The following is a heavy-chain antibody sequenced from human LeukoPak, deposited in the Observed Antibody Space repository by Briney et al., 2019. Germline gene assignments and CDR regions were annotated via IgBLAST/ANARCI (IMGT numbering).Heavy chain of an antibody. CDR2: IYYSGST. J-gene: IGHJ5*02. Sequence: SETLSPTCTVSGGSISSSSYYWGWIRQPPGKGLEWIGSIYYSGSTYYNPSLKSRVTISVDTSKNQFSLKLSSVTAADTAVYYCARETDYGSGSYQHPGGWFDPWGQGTLVTVSS. CDR3: ARETDYGSGSYQHPGGWFDP. CDR1: GGSISSSSYY. D-gene: IGHD3-10*01. V-gene: IGHV4-39*07.